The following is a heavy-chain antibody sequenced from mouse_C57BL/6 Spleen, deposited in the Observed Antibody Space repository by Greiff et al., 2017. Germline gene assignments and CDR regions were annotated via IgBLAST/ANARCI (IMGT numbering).Heavy chain of an antibody. CDR1: GFTFPDYY. CDR3: ERYLNWDRDGYFDV. Sequence: EVKLQESGGGLVQPGGSLSLSCAASGFTFPDYYMSWVRQPPGKALEWLGFIRNKANGYTTEYSASVKGRFTISRDNSQSILYLQLNALRAEDSAPSYGERYLNWDRDGYFDVWGTGTTVTVSS. V-gene: IGHV7-3*01. CDR2: IRNKANGYTT. J-gene: IGHJ1*03. D-gene: IGHD4-1*01.